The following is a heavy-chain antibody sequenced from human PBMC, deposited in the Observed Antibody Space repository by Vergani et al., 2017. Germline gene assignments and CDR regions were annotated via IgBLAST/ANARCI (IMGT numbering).Heavy chain of an antibody. J-gene: IGHJ5*02. V-gene: IGHV3-23*01. CDR2: ISGQNFRT. D-gene: IGHD2-21*01. CDR3: ADLYGGDGFSPS. CDR1: GFTFTAHG. Sequence: EVQLLQSEGAVVQPGGSLRLSCVASGFTFTAHGLNWVRQAPGKGLEWVSGISGQNFRTHYADSVKGRFTISRDDSKNTVYLQINSLRADDTAFYYCADLYGGDGFSPSWGQGTLVTVSS.